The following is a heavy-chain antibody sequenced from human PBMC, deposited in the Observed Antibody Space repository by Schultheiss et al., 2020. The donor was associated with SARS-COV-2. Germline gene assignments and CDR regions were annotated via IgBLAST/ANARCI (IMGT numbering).Heavy chain of an antibody. V-gene: IGHV3-21*01. CDR3: AKEGYSSGWHGDY. CDR1: GFTFSSYS. Sequence: VGSLRLSCAASGFTFSSYSMNWVRQAPGKGLEWVSAISGSGGSTYYADSVKGRFTVSRDNAKSSLHLQMNSLRAEDTAVYYCAKEGYSSGWHGDYWGQGTLVTVSS. D-gene: IGHD6-19*01. CDR2: ISGSGGST. J-gene: IGHJ4*02.